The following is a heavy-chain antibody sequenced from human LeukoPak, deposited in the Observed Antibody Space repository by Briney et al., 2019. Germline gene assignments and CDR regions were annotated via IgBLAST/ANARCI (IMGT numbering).Heavy chain of an antibody. Sequence: GGSLGLPCAASGFTFSSYGMHWVRQAPGKGLEWVAVISYDGSNKYYADSVKGRFTISRDNSKNTLYLQMNSLRAEDTAVYYCAKDGENVDTALYYFDYWGQGTLVTVSS. CDR3: AKDGENVDTALYYFDY. CDR1: GFTFSSYG. D-gene: IGHD5-18*01. J-gene: IGHJ4*02. CDR2: ISYDGSNK. V-gene: IGHV3-30*18.